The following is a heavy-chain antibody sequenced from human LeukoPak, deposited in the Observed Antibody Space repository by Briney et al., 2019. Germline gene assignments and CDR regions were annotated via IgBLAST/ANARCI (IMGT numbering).Heavy chain of an antibody. CDR1: GGSISSYY. CDR2: IYYSGST. V-gene: IGHV4-59*01. Sequence: SETLSLTCTVSGGSISSYYWSWLRQPPGKGLEWIGYIYYSGSTNYNPSLKSRVTISVDTSKNQFSLKLSSVTAADTAVYYCARIPYCSGGSCYEPYFDYWGQGTLVTVSS. CDR3: ARIPYCSGGSCYEPYFDY. J-gene: IGHJ4*02. D-gene: IGHD2-15*01.